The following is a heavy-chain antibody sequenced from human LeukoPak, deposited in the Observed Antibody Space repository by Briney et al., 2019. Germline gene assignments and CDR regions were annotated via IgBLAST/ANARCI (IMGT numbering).Heavy chain of an antibody. J-gene: IGHJ4*02. CDR2: IDPSDSYT. V-gene: IGHV5-10-1*01. CDR1: GYSFTSYW. CDR3: ARHEWGLGELYTHLDH. D-gene: IGHD3-16*01. Sequence: GESLKISCKGSGYSFTSYWISWVRQMPGKGLEWMGRIDPSDSYTNYSPSFQGHVTISADKSISTAYLQWSSLKASDTAMYYCARHEWGLGELYTHLDHWGQGPLVTVPS.